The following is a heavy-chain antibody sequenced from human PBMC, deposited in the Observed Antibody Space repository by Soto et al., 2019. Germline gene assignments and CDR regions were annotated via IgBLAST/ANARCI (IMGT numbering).Heavy chain of an antibody. CDR3: ARGLAYCGGDCYSGFDY. V-gene: IGHV4-59*01. D-gene: IGHD2-21*02. CDR1: GGSISSYY. Sequence: LSLTCTVSGGSISSYYWSWIRQPPGKGLEWIGYIYYSGSTNYNPSLKSRVTISVDTSKNQFSLKLSSVTAADTAVYYCARGLAYCGGDCYSGFDYWGQGTQVTVS. CDR2: IYYSGST. J-gene: IGHJ4*02.